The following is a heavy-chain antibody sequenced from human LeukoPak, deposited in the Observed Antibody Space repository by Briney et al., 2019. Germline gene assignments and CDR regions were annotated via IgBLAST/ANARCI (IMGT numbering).Heavy chain of an antibody. CDR1: GPIFRNYA. CDR3: VKWGDYDILTGYYVPDF. Sequence: PGGSLTLSCAASGPIFRNYAMRWVRHAPGKGLEWVSAITGSGDTTYYGDSVKGRFTISRDNSKNALYVEMNTLRAEDTAVYYCVKWGDYDILTGYYVPDFWGQGTLVTVSS. J-gene: IGHJ4*02. D-gene: IGHD3-9*01. V-gene: IGHV3-23*01. CDR2: ITGSGDTT.